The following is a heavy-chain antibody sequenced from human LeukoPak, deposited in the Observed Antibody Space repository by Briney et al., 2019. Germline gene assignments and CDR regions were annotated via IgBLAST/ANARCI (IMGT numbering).Heavy chain of an antibody. Sequence: SGPTLVNPTQTLTLTCTFSGFSLSTSGVGVGWIRQPPGKALEWLALIYWDDAERYSPSLKSRLTITKDTSKNQVVLTMTNMDRVDTATYYCAHHGDLVPVFDYWGQGTLVTVSS. CDR3: AHHGDLVPVFDY. J-gene: IGHJ4*02. V-gene: IGHV2-5*02. D-gene: IGHD6-6*01. CDR2: IYWDDAE. CDR1: GFSLSTSGVG.